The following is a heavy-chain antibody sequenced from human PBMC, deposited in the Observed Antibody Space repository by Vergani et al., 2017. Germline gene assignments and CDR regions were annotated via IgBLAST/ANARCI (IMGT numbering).Heavy chain of an antibody. CDR2: LTGGGGST. Sequence: EVQLLESGGSLKQPGGSVRLSCAASGFTFSTYAMHWVRQAPGKGLEWVSALTGGGGSTYYADSFKGRFIISRDNSRDTLYLQMNSLRPKDTADYYCVKDAGGYENFFDSWGQGTLVTVSS. CDR1: GFTFSTYA. V-gene: IGHV3-23*01. D-gene: IGHD5-12*01. J-gene: IGHJ4*02. CDR3: VKDAGGYENFFDS.